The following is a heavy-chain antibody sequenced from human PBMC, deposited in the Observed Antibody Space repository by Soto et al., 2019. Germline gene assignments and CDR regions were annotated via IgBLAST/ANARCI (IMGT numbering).Heavy chain of an antibody. D-gene: IGHD5-12*01. J-gene: IGHJ3*02. V-gene: IGHV4-34*01. CDR2: INHSGST. CDR1: GGSFSGYY. CDR3: ARALSEMATGRNGDAFDI. Sequence: QVQLQQWGAGLLKPSETLSLTCAVYGGSFSGYYWSWIRQPPGKGLEWIGEINHSGSTNYNPSLKSRVTISVDTSKNQFSLKLSSVTAADTPVYYCARALSEMATGRNGDAFDIWGQGTMVTVSS.